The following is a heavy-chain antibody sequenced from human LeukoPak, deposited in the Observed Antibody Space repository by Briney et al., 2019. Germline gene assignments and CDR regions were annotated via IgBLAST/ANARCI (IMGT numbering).Heavy chain of an antibody. CDR1: GGSISSHY. D-gene: IGHD3-22*01. CDR2: IYYSGST. V-gene: IGHV4-59*11. Sequence: SETLSLTCTVSGGSISSHYWSWIRQPPGKGLEWIGYIYYSGSTNYNPSLKSRVTISVDTSKSQFSLKLSSVTAADTAVYYCARTYYYDSSGYSYYFDYWGQGTLVTVSS. J-gene: IGHJ4*02. CDR3: ARTYYYDSSGYSYYFDY.